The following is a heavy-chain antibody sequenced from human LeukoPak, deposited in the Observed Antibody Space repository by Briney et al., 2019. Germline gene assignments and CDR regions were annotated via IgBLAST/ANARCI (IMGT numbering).Heavy chain of an antibody. Sequence: ASVKVSCKASGGTFSSYAISWVRQAPGQGLEWMGGIIPIFGTANYAQKFQGRVTITADESTSTAYMELSSLRSEDTAVYYCASSSSGWYHFDYWGQGTLVTVSS. CDR3: ASSSSGWYHFDY. CDR2: IIPIFGTA. CDR1: GGTFSSYA. V-gene: IGHV1-69*01. D-gene: IGHD6-19*01. J-gene: IGHJ4*02.